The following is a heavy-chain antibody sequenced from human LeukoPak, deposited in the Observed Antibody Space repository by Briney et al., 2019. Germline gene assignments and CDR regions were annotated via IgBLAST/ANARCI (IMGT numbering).Heavy chain of an antibody. V-gene: IGHV4-59*13. J-gene: IGHJ4*02. D-gene: IGHD2-21*02. CDR2: IYYTGDT. CDR1: GASMTSTY. CDR3: VRTARVFDF. Sequence: SETLSLTCSASGASMTSTYWSWVRQPPGQGLEVIGYIYYTGDTNYHPSLKSRVTLSLDTSTGQFSLKLRSVTAADTAVYYCVRTARVFDFWGQGTLVTVSS.